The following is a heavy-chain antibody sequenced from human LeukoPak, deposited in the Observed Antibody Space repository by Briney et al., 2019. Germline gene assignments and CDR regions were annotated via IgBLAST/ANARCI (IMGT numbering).Heavy chain of an antibody. CDR3: AKDPGRDYSGQ. D-gene: IGHD4-17*01. J-gene: IGHJ4*02. CDR1: GFTFTTYS. V-gene: IGHV3-21*04. CDR2: IDNSGTYI. Sequence: GGSLRLSCTASGFTFTTYSMDWVRQAPGKGLEWVSSIDNSGTYIYYADSVRGRFTISRDNSKNTLYLQMNSLRAEDTAVYYWAKDPGRDYSGQWGQGTLVTVSS.